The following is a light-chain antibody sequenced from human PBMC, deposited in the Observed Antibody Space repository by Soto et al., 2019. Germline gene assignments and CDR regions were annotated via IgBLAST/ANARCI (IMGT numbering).Light chain of an antibody. J-gene: IGLJ3*02. CDR2: GNS. CDR3: RSYDSSLSGWV. CDR1: SSNIGAGYD. Sequence: QSVLTQPPSVSGAPGQRVTISCTGSSSNIGAGYDVHWYQQLPGTAPKLLIYGNSNRPSGVPDRFSGSKSGTSASLAITGLQDEDEADYYCRSYDSSLSGWVFGGGTKLTV. V-gene: IGLV1-40*01.